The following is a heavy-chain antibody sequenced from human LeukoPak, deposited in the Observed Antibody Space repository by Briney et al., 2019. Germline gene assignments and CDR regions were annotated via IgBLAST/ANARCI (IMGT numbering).Heavy chain of an antibody. CDR3: AELGITMIGGV. D-gene: IGHD3-10*02. J-gene: IGHJ6*04. Sequence: GGSLRLSCAASGFTFSNYWMTWVRQAPGKGLEWVANIRKDGSVRQYVDSVKGRFTISRDNAKNSLYLQMNSLRAEDTAVYYCAELGITMIGGVWGKGTTVTISS. V-gene: IGHV3-7*01. CDR1: GFTFSNYW. CDR2: IRKDGSVR.